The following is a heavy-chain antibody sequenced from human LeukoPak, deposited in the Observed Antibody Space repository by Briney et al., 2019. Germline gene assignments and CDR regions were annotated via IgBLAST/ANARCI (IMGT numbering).Heavy chain of an antibody. CDR3: AREGSDGYLFDY. CDR1: GDSVSSNSAT. V-gene: IGHV6-1*01. D-gene: IGHD3-16*01. CDR2: TYYRSKWYN. Sequence: SQTLSLTCAISGDSVSSNSATWDWIRQSPSRGLEWLGRTYYRSKWYNDYAVSLKSQVTINPDTSKNQFSLQLNSVTPEDTAVYYCAREGSDGYLFDYWGQGSLVIVSP. J-gene: IGHJ4*02.